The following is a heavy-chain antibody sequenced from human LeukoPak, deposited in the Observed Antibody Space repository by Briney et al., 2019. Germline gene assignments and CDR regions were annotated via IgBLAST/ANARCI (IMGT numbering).Heavy chain of an antibody. J-gene: IGHJ4*02. CDR1: GGSISSGGYS. D-gene: IGHD2-21*02. V-gene: IGHV4-30-4*07. CDR2: IYNSGST. Sequence: SETLSLTCAVSGGSISSGGYSWNWIRQPPGKGLEWIGYIYNSGSTAYNPSLRSRVTMSVDTSKNQFSLKLTSVTAADTAVYYCARGWGPAYCGGDCHRHFDNWGQGTLVTVSA. CDR3: ARGWGPAYCGGDCHRHFDN.